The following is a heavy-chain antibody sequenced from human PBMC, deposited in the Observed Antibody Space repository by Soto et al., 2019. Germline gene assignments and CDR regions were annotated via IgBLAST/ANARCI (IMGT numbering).Heavy chain of an antibody. D-gene: IGHD3-10*01. CDR3: ATRPPGGPYRGVFDY. Sequence: GKSSETLSLTCTVSGVSISINSYYWNWIRQPPGKGLVLIGYIHYSGSTDYNPSLKSPFTISVDTSKNQFSLKLNSVTAADTAVYYCATRPPGGPYRGVFDYWSQGTLVTVSS. CDR2: IHYSGST. J-gene: IGHJ4*02. V-gene: IGHV4-61*01. CDR1: GVSISINSYY.